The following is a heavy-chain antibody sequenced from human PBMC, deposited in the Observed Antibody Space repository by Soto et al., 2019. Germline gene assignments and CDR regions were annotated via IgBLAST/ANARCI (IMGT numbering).Heavy chain of an antibody. Sequence: SVKVSCKASGDTFSSYAISWVRQAPGQGLEWMGGIIPTYGTANYAQKFQGRVTITADKSISTAYMELSSLRSEDTAVYYCASTRKLRWSHYYFDYWGQGXLVTVSS. J-gene: IGHJ4*02. CDR1: GDTFSSYA. CDR2: IIPTYGTA. D-gene: IGHD6-13*01. CDR3: ASTRKLRWSHYYFDY. V-gene: IGHV1-69*06.